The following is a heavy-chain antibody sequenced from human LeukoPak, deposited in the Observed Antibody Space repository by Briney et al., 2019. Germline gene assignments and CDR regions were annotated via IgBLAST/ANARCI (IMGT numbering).Heavy chain of an antibody. Sequence: GGSLRLSCAASGFTLSSYAMHWVRQAPGKGLEWVAVISYDGSNKYYADSVKGRFTISRDNSKNTLYLQMNSLRAEDTAVYYCARDWVRDGYNCCYFDYWGQGTLVTVSS. CDR3: ARDWVRDGYNCCYFDY. CDR1: GFTLSSYA. J-gene: IGHJ4*02. V-gene: IGHV3-30*04. CDR2: ISYDGSNK. D-gene: IGHD5-24*01.